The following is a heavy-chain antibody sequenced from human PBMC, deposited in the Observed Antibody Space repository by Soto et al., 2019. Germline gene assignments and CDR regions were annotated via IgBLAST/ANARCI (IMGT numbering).Heavy chain of an antibody. CDR3: DGSPEWSYGLNEAVISAFGFY. J-gene: IGHJ4*02. Sequence: QVRLVQSGTEVKKPGSSVKVSCPASGDTFSKYAISWVRQAPGQGLEWMGGIIPIIGAPNHAQKFQGRDTLTADESKTTVYMEQTRLTSVDTAVYYCDGSPEWSYGLNEAVISAFGFYWGQGTLVTVSS. CDR1: GDTFSKYA. D-gene: IGHD2-2*02. CDR2: IIPIIGAP. V-gene: IGHV1-69*01.